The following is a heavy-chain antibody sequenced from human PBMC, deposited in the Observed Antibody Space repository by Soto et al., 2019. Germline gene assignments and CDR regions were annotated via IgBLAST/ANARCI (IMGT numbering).Heavy chain of an antibody. D-gene: IGHD3-10*01. V-gene: IGHV3-7*04. CDR2: IKQDGSEK. Sequence: PSETLSLTCTVSGGSMSRGDYCWSWVRQAPGKGLEWVANIKQDGSEKYYVDSVKGRFTLSRDNAKNSLYLQMNSLRDEDTAVYFCARGFDLQYGMDVWGQGTTVTVSS. CDR1: GGSMSRGDYC. CDR3: ARGFDLQYGMDV. J-gene: IGHJ6*02.